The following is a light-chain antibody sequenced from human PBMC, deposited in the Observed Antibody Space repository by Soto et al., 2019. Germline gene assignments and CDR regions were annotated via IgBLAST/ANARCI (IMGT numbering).Light chain of an antibody. CDR3: SSYTSSSTRV. CDR1: GSDVGGYNY. V-gene: IGLV2-14*01. Sequence: QSALAQPASMSGSPGQSITISCTGSGSDVGGYNYVSWYQQHPGKAPKLIIFDVSDRPSGVSNRFSGSKSGDTASLTISGLQAEDEADYYCSSYTSSSTRVFGTGTKVTVL. CDR2: DVS. J-gene: IGLJ1*01.